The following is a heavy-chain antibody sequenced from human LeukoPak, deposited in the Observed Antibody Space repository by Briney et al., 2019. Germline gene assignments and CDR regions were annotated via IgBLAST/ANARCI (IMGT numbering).Heavy chain of an antibody. CDR3: ARSPTGPTDY. J-gene: IGHJ4*02. D-gene: IGHD1-7*01. CDR2: LYSDGST. CDR1: GFTFSSYS. Sequence: GGSLRLSCAASGFTFSSYSMNWVRQAPGKGLEWVSVLYSDGSTYYADSVKGRFTISRDSSKNTLYLQMNSLRAEDTAVYYCARSPTGPTDYWGQGTLVTVSS. V-gene: IGHV3-53*01.